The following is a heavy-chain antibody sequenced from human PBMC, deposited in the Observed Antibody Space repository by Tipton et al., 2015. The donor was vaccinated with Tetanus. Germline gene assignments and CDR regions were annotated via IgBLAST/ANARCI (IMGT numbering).Heavy chain of an antibody. Sequence: SLRLSCAASGFTFSSYAMSWVRQAPGKGLEWVSALSGSSSYIYYADSVKGRFTISRDNAKNSLYLQMNSLRAEDTAVYYCATEYSSSSGYYYYGMDVWGQGTTVTVSS. J-gene: IGHJ6*02. CDR2: LSGSSSYI. CDR1: GFTFSSYA. D-gene: IGHD6-6*01. V-gene: IGHV3-21*01. CDR3: ATEYSSSSGYYYYGMDV.